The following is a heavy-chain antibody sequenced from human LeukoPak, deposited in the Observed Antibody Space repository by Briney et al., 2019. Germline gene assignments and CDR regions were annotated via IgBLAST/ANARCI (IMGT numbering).Heavy chain of an antibody. D-gene: IGHD5-24*01. J-gene: IGHJ4*02. CDR2: ISGSGGGT. Sequence: PGGSLRLSCAASRFTSSSDAMSWVRQAPGKGLEWVSTISGSGGGTYYADSVKGRFTISRDNSKNTLYLQMNSLRAEDTAVYYCAKDLFGDGYNFDYWGQGTLVTVSS. CDR1: RFTSSSDA. CDR3: AKDLFGDGYNFDY. V-gene: IGHV3-23*01.